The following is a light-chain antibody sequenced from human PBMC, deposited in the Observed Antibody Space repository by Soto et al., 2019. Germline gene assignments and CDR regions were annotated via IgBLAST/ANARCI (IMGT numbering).Light chain of an antibody. CDR3: QQYASSPIT. Sequence: EIVLTQSPGTLSLSSGERATLSCRASQSVSSNFLAWYQQKSGQAPRLLIYAASSRATGIPGRFSGSGSGTGFTLTISRLEPEDFAVYYCQQYASSPITFGQGTRLEIK. CDR1: QSVSSNF. J-gene: IGKJ5*01. CDR2: AAS. V-gene: IGKV3-20*01.